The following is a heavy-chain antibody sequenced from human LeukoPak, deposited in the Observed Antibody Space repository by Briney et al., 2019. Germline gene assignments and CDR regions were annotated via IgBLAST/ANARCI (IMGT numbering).Heavy chain of an antibody. CDR1: GFTVSSKY. CDR2: IYSGGST. Sequence: GRSLRLSCAVSGFTVSSKYMNWVRQAPGKGLEWVSVIYSGGSTYYADSVKGRFTISRDNSKNTLYLQMNSLRAEDTAVYYCARRPRDTGRNGIDVWVKGTTVTVSS. V-gene: IGHV3-53*01. J-gene: IGHJ6*04. D-gene: IGHD5-18*01. CDR3: ARRPRDTGRNGIDV.